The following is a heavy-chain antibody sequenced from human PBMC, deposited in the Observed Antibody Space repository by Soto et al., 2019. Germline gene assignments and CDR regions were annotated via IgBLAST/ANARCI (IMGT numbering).Heavy chain of an antibody. V-gene: IGHV3-66*01. CDR2: IYSGGST. J-gene: IGHJ6*02. CDR1: GFTVSSNS. CDR3: ARAVVVVPAAMMGGCGMDV. D-gene: IGHD2-2*01. Sequence: EVQLVESGGGLVQPGGSLRLSCAASGFTVSSNSMWWVRQAPGRGLQGVSVIYSGGSTYYAHPVKGRFTISRDNSWNTLYIQMNSLRAEDTAVYYCARAVVVVPAAMMGGCGMDVWGQGTTVTVSS.